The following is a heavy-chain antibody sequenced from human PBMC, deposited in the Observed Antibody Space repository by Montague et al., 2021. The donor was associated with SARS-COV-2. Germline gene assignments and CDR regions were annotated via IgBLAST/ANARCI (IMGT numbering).Heavy chain of an antibody. CDR3: ARHALEYFGWLNEGYFDY. CDR1: GGSISSYY. D-gene: IGHD3-9*01. Sequence: SETLSLTCTVSGGSISSYYWSWIRQPPGKGLEWIGYIYYSGSTNYNPSLKSRVTISVDTSKNQFSLKLSSVTAADTAVYYCARHALEYFGWLNEGYFDYWGQGTLVTVSS. CDR2: IYYSGST. V-gene: IGHV4-59*08. J-gene: IGHJ4*02.